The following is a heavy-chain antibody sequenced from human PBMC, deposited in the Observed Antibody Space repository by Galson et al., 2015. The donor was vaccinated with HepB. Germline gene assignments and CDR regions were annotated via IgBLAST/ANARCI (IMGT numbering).Heavy chain of an antibody. CDR2: ISAYNGNT. V-gene: IGHV1-18*04. Sequence: SVKVSCKASGYTFTSYGISWVRQAPGQGLEWMGWISAYNGNTNYAQKLQGRVTMTTDTSTSTAYMELRSLRSDDTAVYYCARDRWGYSYEYYGSGSYPNYDYWGQGTLVTVSS. J-gene: IGHJ4*02. CDR3: ARDRWGYSYEYYGSGSYPNYDY. CDR1: GYTFTSYG. D-gene: IGHD3-10*01.